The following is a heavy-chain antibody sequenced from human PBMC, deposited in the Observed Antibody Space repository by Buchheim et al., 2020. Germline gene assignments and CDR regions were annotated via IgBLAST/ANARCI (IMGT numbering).Heavy chain of an antibody. CDR3: ARVKQWPRYYYYGMDV. V-gene: IGHV3-30-3*01. D-gene: IGHD6-19*01. J-gene: IGHJ6*02. CDR1: GFTFSSYA. CDR2: ISYDGSNK. Sequence: QVQLVESGGGVVQPGRSLRLSCAASGFTFSSYAMHWVRQAPDKGLEWVAVISYDGSNKYYADSVKGRFTISRDNSKNTLYLQMNSLRAEDTAVYYCARVKQWPRYYYYGMDVWGQGTT.